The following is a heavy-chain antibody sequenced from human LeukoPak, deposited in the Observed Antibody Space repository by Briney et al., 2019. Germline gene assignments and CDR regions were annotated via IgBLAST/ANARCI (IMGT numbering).Heavy chain of an antibody. Sequence: GGSLRLSCAASGFTFSSYAMHWVRQAPGKGLEWVAVISYDGSNKYYADSVKGRFTISRDNSKNTLYLQMNSLRAEDTAVYYCARDGAGDHGPDAFDIWGQATMVTVCS. D-gene: IGHD7-27*01. CDR1: GFTFSSYA. CDR3: ARDGAGDHGPDAFDI. CDR2: ISYDGSNK. V-gene: IGHV3-30*04. J-gene: IGHJ3*02.